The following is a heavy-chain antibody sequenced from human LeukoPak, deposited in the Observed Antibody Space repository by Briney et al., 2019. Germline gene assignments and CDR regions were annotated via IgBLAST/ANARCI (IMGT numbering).Heavy chain of an antibody. Sequence: GGSLRLSCAPSGFTFSSYGMHWVRQAPGKGLERVAFIRYDGSNKYYADSVKGRFTISRDNSKNTLYLQMNSLRAEDTAVYYCAKGRQQLVDPWGQGTLVTVSS. D-gene: IGHD6-6*01. J-gene: IGHJ5*02. CDR2: IRYDGSNK. CDR1: GFTFSSYG. V-gene: IGHV3-30*02. CDR3: AKGRQQLVDP.